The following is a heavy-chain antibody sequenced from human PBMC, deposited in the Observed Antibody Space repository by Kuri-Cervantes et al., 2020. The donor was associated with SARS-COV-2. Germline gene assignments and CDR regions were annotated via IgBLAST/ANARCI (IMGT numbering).Heavy chain of an antibody. J-gene: IGHJ4*02. Sequence: GGSLRLSCAASGFTFDDYAMHWVRQVPGKGLEWVSRISWNSHNVAYADSVKGRFTISRDNAKNSLYLQMNSLRAEDTAVYYCARAFGYYYDSSGYPLDYWGQGTLVTVSS. D-gene: IGHD3-22*01. V-gene: IGHV3-9*01. CDR3: ARAFGYYYDSSGYPLDY. CDR2: ISWNSHNV. CDR1: GFTFDDYA.